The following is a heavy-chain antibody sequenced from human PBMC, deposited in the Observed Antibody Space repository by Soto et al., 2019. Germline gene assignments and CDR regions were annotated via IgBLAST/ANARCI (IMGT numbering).Heavy chain of an antibody. CDR2: IYPGDSDT. J-gene: IGHJ3*02. D-gene: IGHD2-15*01. V-gene: IGHV5-51*01. Sequence: PGESLKISCKGSGYSFTSYWIGWVRQMPGKGLEWMGIIYPGDSDTRYSPSFQGQVTISADKSISTAYLQWSILKASDTAMYYCARGFCSGGSCYGVPDAFDIWGQGTMVTVSS. CDR3: ARGFCSGGSCYGVPDAFDI. CDR1: GYSFTSYW.